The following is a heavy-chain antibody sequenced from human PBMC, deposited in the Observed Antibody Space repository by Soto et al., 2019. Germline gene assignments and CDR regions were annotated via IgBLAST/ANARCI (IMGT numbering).Heavy chain of an antibody. Sequence: QVPLQESGPGLIKPSGTLSLTCAVSGGYISSSSWWSWVRQPPGKGLEWIGEIYPTGNTNYNPSLESRVNISVDKSKNQFSLKLHSVTAAATAVYYCARDSRAAAGNRRYYFDYWGQGSLVIVSS. J-gene: IGHJ4*02. CDR3: ARDSRAAAGNRRYYFDY. CDR2: IYPTGNT. V-gene: IGHV4-4*02. D-gene: IGHD6-13*01. CDR1: GGYISSSSW.